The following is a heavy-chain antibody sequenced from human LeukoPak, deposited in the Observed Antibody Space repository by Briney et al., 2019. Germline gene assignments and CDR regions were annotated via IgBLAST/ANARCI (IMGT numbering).Heavy chain of an antibody. CDR2: ISAYNGNT. CDR1: GYTFTSYG. Sequence: ASVKVSCKASGYTFTSYGISWVRQAPGQGLEWMGWISAYNGNTNYAQKLQGRVTMTTDTSTSTAYMELRSLRSDDTAVYYCARDPSYDSSGYYSPDFDYWGQGTLVTVSS. V-gene: IGHV1-18*01. D-gene: IGHD3-22*01. CDR3: ARDPSYDSSGYYSPDFDY. J-gene: IGHJ4*02.